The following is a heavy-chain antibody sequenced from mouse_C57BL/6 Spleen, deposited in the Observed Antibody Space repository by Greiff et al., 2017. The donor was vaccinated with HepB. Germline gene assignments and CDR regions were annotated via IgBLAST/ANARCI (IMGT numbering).Heavy chain of an antibody. V-gene: IGHV14-4*01. CDR2: IDPENGDT. J-gene: IGHJ2*01. D-gene: IGHD1-1*01. CDR1: GFNIKDDY. CDR3: TPSSRENYFDY. Sequence: EVQLQQSGAELVRPGASVKLSCTASGFNIKDDYMHWVKQRPEQGLEWIGWIDPENGDTEYASKFQGKATITADTSSNKAYLQLSSLTSEDTAVYYCTPSSRENYFDYWGQGTTLTVSS.